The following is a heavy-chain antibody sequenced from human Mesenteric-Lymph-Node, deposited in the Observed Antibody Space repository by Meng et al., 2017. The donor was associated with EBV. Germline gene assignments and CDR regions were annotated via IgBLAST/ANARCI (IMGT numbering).Heavy chain of an antibody. CDR3: AHQGVVTSPGWLDP. CDR2: IYWDDDQ. CDR1: GFSLNTSGVG. Sequence: QSTLKESVPTLVKLTQTLSLTCAFSGFSLNTSGVGVGWIRQPPGKAPECLSLIYWDDDQRYSPSLKSRLTITKDTSKNQVVLTMTNMDPVDTGTYYCAHQGVVTSPGWLDPWGQGTLVTVSS. V-gene: IGHV2-5*02. J-gene: IGHJ5*02. D-gene: IGHD3-3*01.